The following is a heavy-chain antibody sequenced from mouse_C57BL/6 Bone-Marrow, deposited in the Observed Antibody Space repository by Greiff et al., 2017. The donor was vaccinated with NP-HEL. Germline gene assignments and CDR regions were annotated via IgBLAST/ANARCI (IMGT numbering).Heavy chain of an antibody. D-gene: IGHD2-5*01. CDR1: EYEFPSHD. CDR3: ASLAYYSNYAWFAY. J-gene: IGHJ3*01. V-gene: IGHV5-2*01. Sequence: DVQLQESGGGLVQPGESLKLSCESNEYEFPSHDMSWVRKTPEKRLELVAAINSDGGSTYYPDTMERRFIISRDNTKKTLYLQMSSLRSEDTALYYCASLAYYSNYAWFAYWGKGTLVTVSA. CDR2: INSDGGST.